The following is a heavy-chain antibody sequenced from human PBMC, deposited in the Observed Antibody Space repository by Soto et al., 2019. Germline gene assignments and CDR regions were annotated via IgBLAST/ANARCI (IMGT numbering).Heavy chain of an antibody. CDR3: ARDLGQGNTPAHNYFDF. Sequence: SETLSLTCAVYGGSFSGYYWSWIRQPPGKGLEWIGEINHRGSTNYNPSLKSRDTISVDTSKNQFSLSLSSVTPTDTAVYYCARDLGQGNTPAHNYFDFWGQGSLVTVSS. CDR1: GGSFSGYY. D-gene: IGHD3-16*01. V-gene: IGHV4-34*01. J-gene: IGHJ4*02. CDR2: INHRGST.